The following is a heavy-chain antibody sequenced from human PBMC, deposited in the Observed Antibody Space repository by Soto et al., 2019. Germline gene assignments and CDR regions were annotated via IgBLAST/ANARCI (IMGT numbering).Heavy chain of an antibody. D-gene: IGHD1-26*01. CDR2: NSGSGSPT. Sequence: EVQLLESGGGLGQPGGSLRLSCAASGFSFSSYAMTWVRQAPGRGLEWVSGNSGSGSPTYYADSVKGRFTITRDNSKNTLYLQMNSLRADDTAEYYCARDMSGGTYNYYYGMDVWGQGTTVTVSS. CDR3: ARDMSGGTYNYYYGMDV. V-gene: IGHV3-23*01. CDR1: GFSFSSYA. J-gene: IGHJ6*02.